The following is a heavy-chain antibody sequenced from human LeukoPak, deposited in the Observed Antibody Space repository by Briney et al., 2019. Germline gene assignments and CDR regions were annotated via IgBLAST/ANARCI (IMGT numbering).Heavy chain of an antibody. D-gene: IGHD3-22*01. CDR2: IYTSGST. CDR1: GGSISSYY. Sequence: SETLSLTCTVSGGSISSYYWSWIRQPPGKGLEWIGRIYTSGSTNYNPSLKSRVTISVDTSKNQFSLKLSSVTAADTAVYYCARDRRRYYYDSGDAFDIWGQGTMVTVSS. J-gene: IGHJ3*02. CDR3: ARDRRRYYYDSGDAFDI. V-gene: IGHV4-4*08.